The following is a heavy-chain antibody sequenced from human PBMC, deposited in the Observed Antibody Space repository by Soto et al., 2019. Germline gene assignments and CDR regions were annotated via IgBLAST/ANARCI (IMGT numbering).Heavy chain of an antibody. D-gene: IGHD1-26*01. Sequence: VQLVESGGGLVKPGGSLRLSCAASGFTFNFFAMHWVRQAPGKGLEWVAAVSKDGSNTYYADSVKGRFTISRDNPKNTLYLQMNSLRVEDTAVYYCARDIWWEPGVDAFHIWGQGTMVTVSP. J-gene: IGHJ3*02. CDR3: ARDIWWEPGVDAFHI. V-gene: IGHV3-30-3*01. CDR2: VSKDGSNT. CDR1: GFTFNFFA.